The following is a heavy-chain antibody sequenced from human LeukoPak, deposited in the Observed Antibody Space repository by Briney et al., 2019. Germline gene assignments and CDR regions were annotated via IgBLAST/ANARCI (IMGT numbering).Heavy chain of an antibody. Sequence: SGTLSLTCTVSGGSISSSSYYWGWIRQPPGKGLEWIGSIYYSGSTYYNPSLKSRVTISVDTSKNQFSLKLSSVTAADTAVYYCARHSFYCSSTSCWPIYYYYYMDVWGKGTTVTVSS. CDR1: GGSISSSSYY. CDR2: IYYSGST. J-gene: IGHJ6*03. D-gene: IGHD2-2*01. CDR3: ARHSFYCSSTSCWPIYYYYYMDV. V-gene: IGHV4-39*01.